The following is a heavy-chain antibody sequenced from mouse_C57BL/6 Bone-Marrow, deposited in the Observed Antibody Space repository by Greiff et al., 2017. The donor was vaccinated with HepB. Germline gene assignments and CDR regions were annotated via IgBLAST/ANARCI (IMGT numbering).Heavy chain of an antibody. CDR3: ARRALGLGYFDY. CDR2: IYPSDSET. CDR1: GYTFTSYW. Sequence: QVQLQQPGAELVRPGSSVKLSCKASGYTFTSYWMDWVKQRPGQGLEWIGNIYPSDSETHYNQKFKDKATLTVDKSSSTAYMQLSSLTSEVSAVYYCARRALGLGYFDYWGQGTTLTVSS. D-gene: IGHD4-1*01. V-gene: IGHV1-61*01. J-gene: IGHJ2*01.